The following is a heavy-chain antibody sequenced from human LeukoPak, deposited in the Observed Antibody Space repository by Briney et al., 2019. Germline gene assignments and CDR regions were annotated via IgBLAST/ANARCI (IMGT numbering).Heavy chain of an antibody. V-gene: IGHV3-33*08. J-gene: IGHJ6*02. Sequence: GGSLRLSCVVSGFTSSGYWMAWVRQAPGKGLEWVAVIWYDGSNKYYADSVKGRFTISRDNSKNTLYLQMNSLRAEDTAVYYCARDLAQYYYYYYGMDIWGQGTTVTVSS. CDR2: IWYDGSNK. CDR3: ARDLAQYYYYYYGMDI. CDR1: GFTSSGYW.